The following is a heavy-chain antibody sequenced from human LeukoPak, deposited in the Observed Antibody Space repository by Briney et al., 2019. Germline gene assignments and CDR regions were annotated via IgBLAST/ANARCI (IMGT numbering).Heavy chain of an antibody. CDR3: ARVTSSWSLDK. Sequence: GGSLRLSCAASGFTFSSYGMNWVCQAPGKGLEWVAVIWYDGSNKYYADSVKGRFTISRDNSKNTLYLQMNSLRAEDTALYYCARVTSSWSLDKWGQGTLVTVSS. J-gene: IGHJ4*02. CDR1: GFTFSSYG. CDR2: IWYDGSNK. V-gene: IGHV3-33*01. D-gene: IGHD6-13*01.